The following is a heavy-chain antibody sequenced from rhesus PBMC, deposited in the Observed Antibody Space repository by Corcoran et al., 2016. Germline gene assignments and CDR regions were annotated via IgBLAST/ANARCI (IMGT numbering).Heavy chain of an antibody. CDR3: ATSTGDTAGTVLIGY. CDR2: FYGSGSST. D-gene: IGHD5-42*01. J-gene: IGHJ4*01. V-gene: IGHV4-169*01. Sequence: QLQLQESGPGLVKPSETLSVTCAVSGGSISSSYWSWIRQAPGKGLGWIGYFYGSGSSTNYNPSLKSRVTLSVDTSKTQLSLTLSSVTAADTAVYYCATSTGDTAGTVLIGYWGQGVLVTVSS. CDR1: GGSISSSY.